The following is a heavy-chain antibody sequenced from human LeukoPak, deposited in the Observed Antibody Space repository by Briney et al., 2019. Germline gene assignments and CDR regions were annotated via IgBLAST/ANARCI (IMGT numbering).Heavy chain of an antibody. CDR1: GYSFTSYW. CDR2: IYPGDSDT. J-gene: IGHJ3*02. CDR3: ARPYDYASTGAFDI. D-gene: IGHD4-17*01. Sequence: GESLKISCKGSGYSFTSYWIGWVLQMAGKGLEWMVIIYPGDSDTRYSPSFQGQVTMSADKSISTAYLQWSSLKASDTAMYYCARPYDYASTGAFDIWGQGTMVTVSS. V-gene: IGHV5-51*01.